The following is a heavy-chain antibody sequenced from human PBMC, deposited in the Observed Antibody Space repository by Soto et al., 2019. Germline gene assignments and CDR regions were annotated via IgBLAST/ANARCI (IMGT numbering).Heavy chain of an antibody. J-gene: IGHJ4*02. D-gene: IGHD3-9*01. CDR1: GSYISSSSYY. Sequence: PSETLSLTCTVSGSYISSSSYYWCWIRQPSEKRLEWIGSIYYSGSTYYNPSLRSRVTISGDTSKSQFSLKLSSVTAADTAVYFCARRADDNLDYWGQGTLVTVSS. CDR3: ARRADDNLDY. V-gene: IGHV4-39*01. CDR2: IYYSGST.